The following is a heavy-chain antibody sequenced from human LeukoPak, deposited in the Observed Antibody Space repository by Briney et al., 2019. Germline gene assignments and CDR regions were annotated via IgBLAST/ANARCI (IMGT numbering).Heavy chain of an antibody. CDR1: GGSISSGDYY. V-gene: IGHV4-30-4*01. J-gene: IGHJ5*02. Sequence: SETLSLTCTVSGGSISSGDYYWSWIRQPPGKGLEWIAYMYYSGSTYYNPSLKSRVTMSADTSKNQLSLKLSSVTAADTAVYYCARGIWFGELAGNWFDPWGQGTLVTVSS. CDR2: MYYSGST. D-gene: IGHD3-10*01. CDR3: ARGIWFGELAGNWFDP.